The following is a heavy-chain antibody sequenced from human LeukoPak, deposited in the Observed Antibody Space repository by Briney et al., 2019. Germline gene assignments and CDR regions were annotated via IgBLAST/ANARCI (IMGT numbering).Heavy chain of an antibody. Sequence: SETLSLTCTVSGGSINGWYWNWIRQPPGKGLEWIGYIYRNDNTNYNPSLKSRVTMSVDTSKYQFSLRLSSVTAADTAVYYCARQAYYSESGSWTGFDYWGQGTLVPVSS. V-gene: IGHV4-59*08. CDR3: ARQAYYSESGSWTGFDY. J-gene: IGHJ4*02. CDR1: GGSINGWY. CDR2: IYRNDNT. D-gene: IGHD3-10*01.